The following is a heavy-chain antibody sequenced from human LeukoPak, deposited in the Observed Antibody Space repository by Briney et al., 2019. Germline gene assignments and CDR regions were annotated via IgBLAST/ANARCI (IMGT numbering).Heavy chain of an antibody. V-gene: IGHV4-61*02. CDR2: IYTSGST. Sequence: PSQTLSLTCTVSGGSISSGSYYWRWIRQPAGKGLEWIGRIYTSGSTNYNPSLKSRVTISVDTSKNQFSLKLSSVTAADTAVYYCAREWFGELFPKNWFDPWGQGTLVTVSS. CDR3: AREWFGELFPKNWFDP. D-gene: IGHD3-10*01. J-gene: IGHJ5*02. CDR1: GGSISSGSYY.